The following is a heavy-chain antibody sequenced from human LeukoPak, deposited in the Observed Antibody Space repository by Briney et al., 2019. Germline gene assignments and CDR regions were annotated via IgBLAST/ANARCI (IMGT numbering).Heavy chain of an antibody. Sequence: SETLSLTCTVSGGSISSSSYHWGWVRQPPGKGLEWIGSIYYSGSTYYNPSLKSRVTISVDTSKNQFSLKLSSVTAADTAVYYCVFGELLSFDYWGQGTLVTVSS. D-gene: IGHD3-10*02. J-gene: IGHJ4*02. CDR1: GGSISSSSYH. CDR2: IYYSGST. CDR3: VFGELLSFDY. V-gene: IGHV4-39*07.